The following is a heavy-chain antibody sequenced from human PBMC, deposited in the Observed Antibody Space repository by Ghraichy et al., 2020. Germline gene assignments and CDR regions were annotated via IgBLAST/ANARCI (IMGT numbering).Heavy chain of an antibody. CDR1: GFTFSDYY. D-gene: IGHD3-16*01. CDR3: ATRMGGTWVSDY. Sequence: GESLNISCAASGFTFSDYYMSWIRQAPGKGLEWVSYISSSGSTIYYADSVKGRFTISRDNAKNSLYLQMNSLRAEDTAVYYCATRMGGTWVSDYWGQGTLVTVSS. CDR2: ISSSGSTI. J-gene: IGHJ4*02. V-gene: IGHV3-11*01.